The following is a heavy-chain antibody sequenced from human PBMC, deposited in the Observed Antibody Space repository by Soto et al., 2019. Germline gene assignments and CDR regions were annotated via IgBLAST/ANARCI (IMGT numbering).Heavy chain of an antibody. D-gene: IGHD2-21*02. CDR3: ARHPSDFWFDP. V-gene: IGHV4-39*01. CDR2: MYYSGST. CDR1: GGSIRRYC. J-gene: IGHJ5*02. Sequence: SETLSLTCTVSGGSIRRYCCSWIRKPPGKGLEWIGSMYYSGSTYYNPSLKSRVTISVDTSKNQFSPKLSSVTAADTAVYYCARHPSDFWFDPWGQGTLVTVSS.